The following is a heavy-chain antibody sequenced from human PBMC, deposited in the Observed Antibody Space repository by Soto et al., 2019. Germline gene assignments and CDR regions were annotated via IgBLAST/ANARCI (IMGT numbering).Heavy chain of an antibody. D-gene: IGHD3-10*01. Sequence: QIQLVQSGAEVKKPGASVRVSCKASGYAFSNYGISWIRQAPGLGLEWMGWISPYNGNTDYAQSLQGRVTMTTDTSTNTAYMELRSLTSDVTAVYYCATSSDSGFDPWGQGTLVTVSS. V-gene: IGHV1-18*04. CDR3: ATSSDSGFDP. J-gene: IGHJ5*02. CDR2: ISPYNGNT. CDR1: GYAFSNYG.